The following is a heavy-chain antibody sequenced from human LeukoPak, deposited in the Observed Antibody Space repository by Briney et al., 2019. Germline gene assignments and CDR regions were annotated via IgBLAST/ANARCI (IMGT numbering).Heavy chain of an antibody. Sequence: SGTLSLTCAVSGVSMSSNNWWSWVRQPPGKGLEWIGEIHESGSTNYNPSLKSRVTISVDKPKDQFSLKLSSVTAADTAVYYCARHEGFSQKDWGQGTQVTVS. CDR1: GVSMSSNNW. CDR3: ARHEGFSQKD. V-gene: IGHV4-4*02. J-gene: IGHJ4*02. CDR2: IHESGST.